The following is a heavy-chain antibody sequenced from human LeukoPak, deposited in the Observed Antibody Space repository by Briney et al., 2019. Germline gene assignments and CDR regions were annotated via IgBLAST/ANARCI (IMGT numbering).Heavy chain of an antibody. CDR2: ISGSGDYT. V-gene: IGHV3-23*01. D-gene: IGHD3-22*01. CDR3: AKRGAYYYDSSGYSHFDY. CDR1: GFTFSSYA. J-gene: IGHJ4*02. Sequence: GGSLRLSCAASGFTFSSYAMGWVRQAPGKGLEWVSAISGSGDYTHYADAVKGRFTISRDNSKNTLYLQMNSLRAEDTAIYYCAKRGAYYYDSSGYSHFDYWGQGTLVTVSS.